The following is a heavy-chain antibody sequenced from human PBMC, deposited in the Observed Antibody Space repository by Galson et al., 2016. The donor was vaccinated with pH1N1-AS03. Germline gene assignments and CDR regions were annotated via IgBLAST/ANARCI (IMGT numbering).Heavy chain of an antibody. D-gene: IGHD1-7*01. V-gene: IGHV1-69*05. Sequence: TFDNHPINWVRQAPGQGLEWMGGFIPIFGTTNYAPKYQGRVTFTTDDSTTTVYMELSNLRSEDTAVYYCARNSDSLGAFDVWGQGTLLSVSS. CDR1: TFDNHP. CDR3: ARNSDSLGAFDV. J-gene: IGHJ3*01. CDR2: FIPIFGTT.